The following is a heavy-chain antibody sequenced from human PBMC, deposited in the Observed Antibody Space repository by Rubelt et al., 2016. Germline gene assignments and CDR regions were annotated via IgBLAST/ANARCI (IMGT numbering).Heavy chain of an antibody. CDR2: INHSGNT. CDR1: GGSFSFYY. V-gene: IGHV4-34*01. D-gene: IGHD2-8*01. CDR3: ARGLAAGCHMDV. Sequence: QLQLQESGPGLVKPSETLSLTCAVSGGSFSFYYWSWIRQPPGKGLEWIGEINHSGNTNYNPSLKSRVTISVDTSKTQFSQRLSSVAAAGTAVYYCARGLAAGCHMDVWGKGTTVTVSS. J-gene: IGHJ6*03.